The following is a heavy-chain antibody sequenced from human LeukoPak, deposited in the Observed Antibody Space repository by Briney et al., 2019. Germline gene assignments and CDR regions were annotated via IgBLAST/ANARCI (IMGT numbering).Heavy chain of an antibody. CDR2: IWYDGSNK. Sequence: GRSLRLSCAASGFTFRRHGMHWVRQAPGKGLAWVAVIWYDGSNKYYADSVKGRFTISRDNSKNTLYLQMNSLRAEDTAVYYCAKDLGSGWLTLYYYYGMDVWGQGTTVTVSS. D-gene: IGHD6-19*01. CDR3: AKDLGSGWLTLYYYYGMDV. J-gene: IGHJ6*02. V-gene: IGHV3-33*06. CDR1: GFTFRRHG.